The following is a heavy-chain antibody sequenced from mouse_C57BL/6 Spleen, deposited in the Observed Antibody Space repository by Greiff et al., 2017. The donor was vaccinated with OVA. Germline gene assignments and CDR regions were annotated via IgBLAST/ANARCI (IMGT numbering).Heavy chain of an antibody. J-gene: IGHJ2*01. D-gene: IGHD2-1*01. V-gene: IGHV1-69*01. CDR3: ATLYYGKRDFDY. CDR1: GYTFTSYW. Sequence: VQLQQSGAELVMPGASVKLSCKASGYTFTSYWMHWVKQRPGQGLEWIGEIDPSDSYTNYNQKFKGKSTLTVDKSSSTAYMQLSSLTSEDSAVYYCATLYYGKRDFDYWGQGTTLTVSS. CDR2: IDPSDSYT.